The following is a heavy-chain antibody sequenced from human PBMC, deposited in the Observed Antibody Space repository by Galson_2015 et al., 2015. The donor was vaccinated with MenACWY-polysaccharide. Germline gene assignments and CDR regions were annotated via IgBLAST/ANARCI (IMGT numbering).Heavy chain of an antibody. CDR2: MSPNTAKT. J-gene: IGHJ4*02. CDR3: ARGRRDTAVAATAAVFLDY. V-gene: IGHV1-8*01. Sequence: SVKVSCKASGYTFTSYDINWVRQATGQGLEWMGRMSPNTAKTGYPQKFQGRVTMTRNTSISTAYMELSSLTSEDTAVYYCARGRRDTAVAATAAVFLDYWGQGILVTVSS. D-gene: IGHD6-19*01. CDR1: GYTFTSYD.